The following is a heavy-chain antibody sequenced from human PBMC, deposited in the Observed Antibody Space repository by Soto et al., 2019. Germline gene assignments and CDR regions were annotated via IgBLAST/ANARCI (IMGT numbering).Heavy chain of an antibody. CDR3: ARCIVVVPAATLDYSRDV. D-gene: IGHD2-2*01. V-gene: IGHV5-51*01. CDR2: IYPGDSDT. CDR1: GYSFTSYW. Sequence: GESLKISCKGSGYSFTSYWIGWVRQMPGKGLEWMGIIYPGDSDTRYSPSFQGQVTTSADKSISTAYLQWSSLKASDTAMYYCARCIVVVPAATLDYSRDVLGQGTTVTVSS. J-gene: IGHJ6*02.